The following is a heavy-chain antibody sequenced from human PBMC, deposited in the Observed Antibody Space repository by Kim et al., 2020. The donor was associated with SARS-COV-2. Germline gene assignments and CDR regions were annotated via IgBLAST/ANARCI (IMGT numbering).Heavy chain of an antibody. V-gene: IGHV3-23*01. D-gene: IGHD3-10*01. Sequence: YPDSLKGRFTISRYDSKNTVYLQMSSLRAEDTAVYYCANSGDIPSPPRVWGQGTMVTVSS. J-gene: IGHJ3*01. CDR3: ANSGDIPSPPRV.